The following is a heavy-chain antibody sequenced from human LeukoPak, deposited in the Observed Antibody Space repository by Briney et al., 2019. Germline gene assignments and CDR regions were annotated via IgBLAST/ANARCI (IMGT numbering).Heavy chain of an antibody. J-gene: IGHJ4*02. Sequence: PSETLSLTCTVSGGSISSSYYHWGWIRQPPGKGLEWIGSIYYSGSTYYNPSLKSRVTISVDTSKNQFSLKLSSVTAADTAVYYCARHDDKGGYFDYWGQGTLVTVSS. D-gene: IGHD3-16*01. CDR2: IYYSGST. V-gene: IGHV4-39*01. CDR3: ARHDDKGGYFDY. CDR1: GGSISSSYYH.